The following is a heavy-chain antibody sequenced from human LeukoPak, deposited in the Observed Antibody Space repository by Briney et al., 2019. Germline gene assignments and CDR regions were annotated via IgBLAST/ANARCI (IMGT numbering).Heavy chain of an antibody. V-gene: IGHV3-11*01. CDR1: GFPFSDYS. CDR3: ARKSSSWYLTDY. CDR2: ISSSGSTI. D-gene: IGHD6-13*01. Sequence: GGSLRLSCSASGFPFSDYSTTWIRQTPGKGLEWVSYISSSGSTIYYIDSVKGRFTISRDNANNSLYLVMNSLRAEDTAVYYCARKSSSWYLTDYWGQGTLVTVSS. J-gene: IGHJ4*02.